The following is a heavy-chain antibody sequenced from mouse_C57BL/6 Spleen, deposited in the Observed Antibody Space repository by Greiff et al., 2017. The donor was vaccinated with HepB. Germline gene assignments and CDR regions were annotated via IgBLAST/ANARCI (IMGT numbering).Heavy chain of an antibody. CDR2: IYPGDGDT. D-gene: IGHD1-1*01. CDR3: ARMIYYYGSIDV. CDR1: GYAFSSYW. J-gene: IGHJ1*03. Sequence: VQLQQSGAELVKPGASVKISCKASGYAFSSYWMNWVKQRPGKGLEWIGQIYPGDGDTNYNGKFKGKATLTADKSSSTAYMQLSSLTSEDSAVYFCARMIYYYGSIDVWGTGTTVTVSS. V-gene: IGHV1-80*01.